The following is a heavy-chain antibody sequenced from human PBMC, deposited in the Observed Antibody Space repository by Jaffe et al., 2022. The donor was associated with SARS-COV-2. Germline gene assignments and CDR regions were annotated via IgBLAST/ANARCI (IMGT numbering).Heavy chain of an antibody. V-gene: IGHV4-39*01. J-gene: IGHJ6*03. CDR1: GGSISSSSYY. Sequence: QLQLQESGPGLVKPSETLSLTCTVSGGSISSSSYYWGWIRQPPGKGLEWIGSIYYSGSTYYNPSLKSRVTISVDTSKNQFSLKLSSVTAADTAVYYCARRETKVDTAMFYYYYYMDVWGKGTTVTVSS. CDR3: ARRETKVDTAMFYYYYYMDV. D-gene: IGHD5-18*01. CDR2: IYYSGST.